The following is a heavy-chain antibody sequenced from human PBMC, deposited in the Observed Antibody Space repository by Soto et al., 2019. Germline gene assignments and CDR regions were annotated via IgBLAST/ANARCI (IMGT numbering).Heavy chain of an antibody. V-gene: IGHV4-59*08. CDR1: GGSISSYY. J-gene: IGHJ4*02. CDR3: ARHVEMATPVDY. CDR2: IYYSGST. D-gene: IGHD5-12*01. Sequence: PSETLSLTCTVSGGSISSYYWSWIRQPPGKGLEWIGYIYYSGSTNYNPSLKGRVTISVDTSKNQFSLKLSSVTAADTAVYYCARHVEMATPVDYWGQGTLVTVSS.